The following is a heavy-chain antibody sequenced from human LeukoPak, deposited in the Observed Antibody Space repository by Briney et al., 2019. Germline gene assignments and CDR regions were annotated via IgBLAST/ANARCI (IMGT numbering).Heavy chain of an antibody. CDR2: INPNSGGT. J-gene: IGHJ6*03. D-gene: IGHD2-2*01. CDR1: GYTFAGYY. CDR3: ARGYCSSTSCRYYYYYMDV. Sequence: ASVKVSCKAYGYTFAGYYMHWVRQAPGQGLEWMGWINPNSGGTNYAQKFQGRVTMTRDTSISTAYMELSRLRSDDTAAYYCARGYCSSTSCRYYYYYMDVWGKGTTVTVSS. V-gene: IGHV1-2*02.